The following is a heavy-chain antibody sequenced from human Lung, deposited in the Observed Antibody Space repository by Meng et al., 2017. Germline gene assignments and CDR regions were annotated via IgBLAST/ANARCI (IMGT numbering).Heavy chain of an antibody. CDR2: INHSGST. CDR1: GGSFSDYY. Sequence: QVQHQRGGRGLLTPSKPRSLAGVVSGGSFSDYYWSWIRQPPGKGLEWIGEINHSGSTNYNPSLESRATISVDTSQNNLSLKLSSVTAADSAVYYCARGPTTMAHDFDYWGQGTLVTVSS. V-gene: IGHV4-34*01. D-gene: IGHD4-11*01. J-gene: IGHJ4*02. CDR3: ARGPTTMAHDFDY.